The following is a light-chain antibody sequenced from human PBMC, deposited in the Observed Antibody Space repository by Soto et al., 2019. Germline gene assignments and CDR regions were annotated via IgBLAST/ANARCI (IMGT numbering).Light chain of an antibody. J-gene: IGKJ5*01. CDR2: GAS. CDR1: QSVSNN. V-gene: IGKV3-20*01. CDR3: QHFGSSPPVI. Sequence: EILMTQSPATLSVSPGDRATLSCRASQSVSNNLAWYQQRPGQAPRLLIYGASTRAAGIPDRFRGSGSGSEFSLTISGLEPEDFAVYFCQHFGSSPPVIFGQGTRLEIK.